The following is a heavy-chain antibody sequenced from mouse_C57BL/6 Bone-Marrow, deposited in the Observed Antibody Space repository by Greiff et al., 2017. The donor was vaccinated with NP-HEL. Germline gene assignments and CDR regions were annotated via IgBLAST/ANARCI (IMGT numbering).Heavy chain of an antibody. Sequence: VQLKQSGPVLVKPGASVKMSCKASGYTFTDYYMNWVKQSHGKSLEWIGVINPYNGGTSYNQKFKGKATLTVDKSSSTAYMELNSLTSEDSAVYYCASLPTGFAYWGQGTLVTVSA. CDR3: ASLPTGFAY. V-gene: IGHV1-19*01. CDR2: INPYNGGT. J-gene: IGHJ3*01. CDR1: GYTFTDYY. D-gene: IGHD2-1*01.